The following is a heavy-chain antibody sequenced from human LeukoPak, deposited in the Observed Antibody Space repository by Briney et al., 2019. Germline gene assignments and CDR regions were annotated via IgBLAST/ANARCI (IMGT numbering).Heavy chain of an antibody. Sequence: ASVKVSCKASGGTFSSYAISWVRQAPGQGLEWMGGIIPIFGTANYAQKSQGRVTITADKSTSTAYMELSSLRSEDTAVYYCASGRLLYYYYYYMDVWGKGTTVTVSS. CDR2: IIPIFGTA. V-gene: IGHV1-69*06. CDR3: ASGRLLYYYYYYMDV. D-gene: IGHD2-15*01. J-gene: IGHJ6*03. CDR1: GGTFSSYA.